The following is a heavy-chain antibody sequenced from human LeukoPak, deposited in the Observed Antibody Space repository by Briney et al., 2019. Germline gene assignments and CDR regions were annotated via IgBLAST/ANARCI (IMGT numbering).Heavy chain of an antibody. CDR1: GFTFSSYS. V-gene: IGHV3-21*01. D-gene: IGHD2-2*01. CDR3: ARDDLKATKDIVVVPAAFGFDP. J-gene: IGHJ5*02. CDR2: ISSSSSYI. Sequence: PGGSLRLSCAASGFTFSSYSMNWVRQAPGKGLEWVSSISSSSSYIYYADSVKGRFTISRDNAKNSLYLQMNSLRAEDTAVYYCARDDLKATKDIVVVPAAFGFDPWGQGTLVTVSS.